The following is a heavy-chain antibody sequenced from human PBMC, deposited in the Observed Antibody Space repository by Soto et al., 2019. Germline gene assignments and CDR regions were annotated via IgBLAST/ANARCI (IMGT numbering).Heavy chain of an antibody. CDR1: GFTFSSYW. J-gene: IGHJ2*01. CDR3: ARGGSLNWYFDL. D-gene: IGHD1-26*01. CDR2: INSDGSST. V-gene: IGHV3-74*01. Sequence: EVQLVESGGGLVQPGGSLRLSCAASGFTFSSYWMHWVRQAPEKGPVWVSRINSDGSSTSYADSVKGRFTISRDNAKNTLYLQMNSLRAEDTAVYYCARGGSLNWYFDLWGRGTLVTVSP.